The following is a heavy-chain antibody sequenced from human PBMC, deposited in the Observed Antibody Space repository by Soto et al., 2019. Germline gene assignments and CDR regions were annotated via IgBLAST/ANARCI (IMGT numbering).Heavy chain of an antibody. CDR3: ARAVVVPAATPYYYYGMDV. CDR2: ISAYNGNT. J-gene: IGHJ6*02. Sequence: QVTLVQSGAEVKKPGASVKVSCKASGYTFTSYGISWVRQAPGQGLEWMGWISAYNGNTNYAQKLQGRVTMTTDTSTSTAYMELRSLRSDDTAVYYCARAVVVPAATPYYYYGMDVWGQGTTVTVSS. V-gene: IGHV1-18*04. CDR1: GYTFTSYG. D-gene: IGHD2-2*01.